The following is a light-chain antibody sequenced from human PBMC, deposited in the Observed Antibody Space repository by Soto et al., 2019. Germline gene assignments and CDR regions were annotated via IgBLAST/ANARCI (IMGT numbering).Light chain of an antibody. Sequence: DIQMTQSPSSLSASVGDRVTITCRTSQSISSYLNCYQQKAGKAPKLLIYAASSLLSGVPSRFSCSGSGTDFTLTISSLQPEDFTTYYCQQSYSTLLFTFSPGTKVDIK. CDR2: AAS. CDR3: QQSYSTLLFT. J-gene: IGKJ3*01. CDR1: QSISSY. V-gene: IGKV1-39*01.